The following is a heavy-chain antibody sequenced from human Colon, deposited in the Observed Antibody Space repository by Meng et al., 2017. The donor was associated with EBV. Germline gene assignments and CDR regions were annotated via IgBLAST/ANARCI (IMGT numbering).Heavy chain of an antibody. CDR3: ARDGPLL. CDR2: IYYTGST. J-gene: IGHJ4*02. V-gene: IGHV4-39*07. CDR1: GDSISGGGDY. Sequence: QLDEVGPGWGRPSVTLSLTCRAFGDSISGGGDYGGWVRQPPGKGLEWIGNIYYTGSTYYNPFLKSRVTISVDTSKNQFSLKVTSMTAADTAVYYCARDGPLLWGQGTLVTVSS.